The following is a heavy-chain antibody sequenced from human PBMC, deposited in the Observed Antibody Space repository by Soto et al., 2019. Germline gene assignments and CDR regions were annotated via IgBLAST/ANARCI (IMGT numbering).Heavy chain of an antibody. CDR1: GYTFSTSG. Sequence: ASVKVSCKASGYTFSTSGISWVRQAPGQGLEWVGWIRPDNGNTKSAQRLQSRVTLTTDTSASTAYMELRSLTSDDTAMYYCARDTESNRYNDWGQGXLVTVYS. J-gene: IGHJ1*01. CDR3: ARDTESNRYND. CDR2: IRPDNGNT. V-gene: IGHV1-18*01. D-gene: IGHD1-20*01.